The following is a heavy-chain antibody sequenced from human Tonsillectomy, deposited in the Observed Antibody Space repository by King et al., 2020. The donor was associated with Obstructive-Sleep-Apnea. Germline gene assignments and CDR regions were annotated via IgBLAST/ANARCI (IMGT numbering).Heavy chain of an antibody. CDR3: ARDKGYGDPSDAFDI. Sequence: QLQESGPGLVKPSETLSLTCTVSGGSISTYYWSWIRQPPGKGLEWLGYVYYSGTTTYNPSLNSRVTMSVDTSKNQFSLKLTSVTAADTAVYYCARDKGYGDPSDAFDIWGQGTRVTVSS. D-gene: IGHD5-18*01. V-gene: IGHV4-59*01. CDR2: VYYSGTT. CDR1: GGSISTYY. J-gene: IGHJ3*02.